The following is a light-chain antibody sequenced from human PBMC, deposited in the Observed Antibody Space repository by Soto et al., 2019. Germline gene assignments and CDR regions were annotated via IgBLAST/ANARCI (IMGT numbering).Light chain of an antibody. J-gene: IGLJ2*01. CDR2: AVS. V-gene: IGLV2-14*01. Sequence: QSVLTQPASVSGSPGQSITISYTGTSSDVGGFLYVSWFQQHPGKAPKLMIYAVSNRPSGISNRFSGSKSGNTASLTISGLQAEDEADYYCSSYSSSSTLVVFGGGTKLTVL. CDR3: SSYSSSSTLVV. CDR1: SSDVGGFLY.